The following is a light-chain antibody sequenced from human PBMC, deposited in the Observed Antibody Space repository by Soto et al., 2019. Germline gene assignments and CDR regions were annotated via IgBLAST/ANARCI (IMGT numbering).Light chain of an antibody. J-gene: IGKJ2*01. CDR2: DAS. V-gene: IGKV1-33*01. Sequence: DIQLTQSPSSLSASVGDRVTITCQASHDINNYLNWYQQKPGKPPKLLIFDASTLETGVPSRFSGSGSGTDFTFSISSLQPEDFATYYCQQFDNLPYTFGQGTKLEIK. CDR3: QQFDNLPYT. CDR1: HDINNY.